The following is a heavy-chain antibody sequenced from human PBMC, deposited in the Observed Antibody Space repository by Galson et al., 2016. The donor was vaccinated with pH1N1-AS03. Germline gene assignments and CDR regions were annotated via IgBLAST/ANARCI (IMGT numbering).Heavy chain of an antibody. V-gene: IGHV3-74*01. CDR1: GSIFSSDW. CDR3: ARAMYTSGWYGMDV. D-gene: IGHD6-19*01. CDR2: ITSDGGSI. Sequence: SLRLSCAASGSIFSSDWMHWVRQVPGKGLVWVSRITSDGGSISYADAVKGRFTTTRDNAKNTLYLQMNSLRAEDTAVYHCARAMYTSGWYGMDVWGQGTTVTVSS. J-gene: IGHJ6*02.